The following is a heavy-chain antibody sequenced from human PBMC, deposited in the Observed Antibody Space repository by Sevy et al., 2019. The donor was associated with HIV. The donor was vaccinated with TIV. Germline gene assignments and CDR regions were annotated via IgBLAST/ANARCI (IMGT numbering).Heavy chain of an antibody. CDR1: GGSVSSGSYY. CDR2: IYYSGST. Sequence: SETLSLTCTVSGGSVSSGSYYWSWIRQPPGKGLEWIGYIYYSGSTNYNPSLKSRVTISLDTSKNQFSLKLSSVTAADTAVYYCARDQYSGSYSYFDYWGQGTLVTVSS. V-gene: IGHV4-61*01. D-gene: IGHD1-26*01. J-gene: IGHJ4*02. CDR3: ARDQYSGSYSYFDY.